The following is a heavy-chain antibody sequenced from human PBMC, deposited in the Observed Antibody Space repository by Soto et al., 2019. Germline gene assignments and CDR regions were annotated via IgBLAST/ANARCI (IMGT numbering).Heavy chain of an antibody. V-gene: IGHV3-74*01. Sequence: PGGSLRLSCAASGFTFSSYWMHWVRQAPGKGLVWVSRINSDGSSTSYADSVKGRFTISRDNAKNTLYLQMNSLRAEDTAVYYCARVRYSSGWYPPHYFDYWGQGTLVTVSS. CDR1: GFTFSSYW. D-gene: IGHD6-19*01. CDR3: ARVRYSSGWYPPHYFDY. CDR2: INSDGSST. J-gene: IGHJ4*02.